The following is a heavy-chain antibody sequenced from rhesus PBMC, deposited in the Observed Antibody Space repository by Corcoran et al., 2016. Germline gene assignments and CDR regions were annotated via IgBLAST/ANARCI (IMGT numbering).Heavy chain of an antibody. CDR3: ARRGSYSGIDD. V-gene: IGHV4-93*01. CDR1: GGSISSSNG. CDR2: IYGSGGST. J-gene: IGHJ4*01. D-gene: IGHD3-16*01. Sequence: QVQLQESGPAVVKPSETLSLTCAVSGGSISSSNGWSLIRQSPGKGLEWIGGIYGSGGSTAYNPSLKSRVTISKDTSKNQFSLKLSSVTAADTAVYYCARRGSYSGIDDWGQGVLVTVSS.